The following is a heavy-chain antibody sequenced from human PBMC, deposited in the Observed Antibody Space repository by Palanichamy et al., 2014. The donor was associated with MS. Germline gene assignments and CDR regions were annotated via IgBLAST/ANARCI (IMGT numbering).Heavy chain of an antibody. CDR3: ARLVGAAGTWDY. CDR1: DGSIRSSNYY. V-gene: IGHV4-39*01. D-gene: IGHD6-13*01. Sequence: QVQLQESGPGLAKPSETLSLTCTVSDGSIRSSNYYWGWIRQPPGKGLEWIASIYHSGTTYLNPSLKSRVTISIDTSKNQFSLKLSSVTAADTAVYYCARLVGAAGTWDYWGQGTLVTVSS. CDR2: IYHSGTT. J-gene: IGHJ4*02.